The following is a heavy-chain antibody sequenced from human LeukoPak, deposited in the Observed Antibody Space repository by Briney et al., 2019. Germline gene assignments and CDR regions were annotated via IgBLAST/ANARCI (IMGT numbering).Heavy chain of an antibody. J-gene: IGHJ4*02. CDR2: ISSRSSYI. Sequence: AGSLRLSCAASGFTFSSYSMNWVRQAPGKGLEWVSSISSRSSYIYYADSVRGRFTISRDNAKNSLYLQMNSLRAEDTAVYYRARDGNGYCSGGTCYSCPDYWGEGTLVTVSS. D-gene: IGHD2-15*01. CDR1: GFTFSSYS. V-gene: IGHV3-21*01. CDR3: ARDGNGYCSGGTCYSCPDY.